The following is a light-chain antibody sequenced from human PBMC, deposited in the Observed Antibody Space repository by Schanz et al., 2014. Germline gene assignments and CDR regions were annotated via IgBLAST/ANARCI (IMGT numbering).Light chain of an antibody. CDR1: QSLFTW. Sequence: DIQMTQSPSTLSASVGDRVTITCRASQSLFTWLAWYQRKPGKAPRLLIYDASFSESGVPSRFSGSGSGTEFILTISSLQPDDFATYYCQQYNSVMYTFGQGTKLEIK. CDR3: QQYNSVMYT. CDR2: DAS. J-gene: IGKJ2*01. V-gene: IGKV1-5*01.